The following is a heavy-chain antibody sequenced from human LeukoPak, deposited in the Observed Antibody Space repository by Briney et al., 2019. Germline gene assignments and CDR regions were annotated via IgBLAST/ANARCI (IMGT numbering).Heavy chain of an antibody. D-gene: IGHD4-11*01. CDR1: GFILTEVS. Sequence: ASVKLPCTVSGFILTEVSIHWLRQAPRKGPEWMGSFDRENDETIYSHNFQGRVAMTEDTSADTAYMELTSLRSDDTAVYYCVADHYNNHGNFDFWGQGTLVTVSS. CDR3: VADHYNNHGNFDF. V-gene: IGHV1-24*01. J-gene: IGHJ4*02. CDR2: FDRENDET.